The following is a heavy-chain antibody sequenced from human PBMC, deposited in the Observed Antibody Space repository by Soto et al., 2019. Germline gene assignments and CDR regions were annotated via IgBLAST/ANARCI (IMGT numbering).Heavy chain of an antibody. D-gene: IGHD3-16*02. CDR2: IYYSGST. J-gene: IGHJ6*03. CDR3: ARGGGVSTLYYYYYMDV. Sequence: QVQLQESGPGLVKPSQTLSLTCTVSGGSISSGGYYWSWIRQHPGKGLEWIGYIYYSGSTYYNPSLKSRVTISVDTSKNHFSLKLSSVTAADTAVYYCARGGGVSTLYYYYYMDVWGKGTTVTVSS. V-gene: IGHV4-31*03. CDR1: GGSISSGGYY.